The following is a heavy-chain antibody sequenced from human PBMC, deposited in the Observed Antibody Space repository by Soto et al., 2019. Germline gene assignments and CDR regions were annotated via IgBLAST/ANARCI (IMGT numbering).Heavy chain of an antibody. CDR3: ARDGGYSGSGWWGVLVRNWFDP. J-gene: IGHJ5*02. D-gene: IGHD6-19*01. CDR2: ISAYNGNT. Sequence: QVQLVQSGAEVKKPGASVKVSCKASGYTFTSYGISWVRQAPGQGLEWMGWISAYNGNTNYAQKLQGRVTMTTDTSTSTAYMELRSLRSDDTAVYYCARDGGYSGSGWWGVLVRNWFDPWGQGTLVTVSS. V-gene: IGHV1-18*04. CDR1: GYTFTSYG.